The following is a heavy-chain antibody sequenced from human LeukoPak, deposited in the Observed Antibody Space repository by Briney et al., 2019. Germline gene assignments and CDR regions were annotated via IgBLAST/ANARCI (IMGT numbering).Heavy chain of an antibody. CDR1: EFTFSSYA. CDR3: AKDLTSYGAGGYDY. J-gene: IGHJ4*02. V-gene: IGHV3-23*01. D-gene: IGHD1-14*01. Sequence: GGSLRLSCAASEFTFSSYAMSWVRQAPGKRLEWVSVISGSCGSTHYADSLKGRFTISRDNSNNTLYLQMNSLTSEDTAVYYCAKDLTSYGAGGYDYWGQGTLGTVSS. CDR2: ISGSCGST.